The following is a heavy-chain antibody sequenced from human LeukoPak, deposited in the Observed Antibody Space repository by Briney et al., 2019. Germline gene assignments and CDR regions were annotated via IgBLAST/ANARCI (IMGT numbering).Heavy chain of an antibody. CDR3: ARPGGDSSGYYDGY. CDR2: ISSSSSYI. V-gene: IGHV3-21*01. Sequence: TGGSLRLSCAASGFTFSSYSMNWVRQAPGKGLEWVSSISSSSSYIYYADSVKGRFTISRDNAKNSLYLQMNSLRAEDTAVYYCARPGGDSSGYYDGYWGQGTRVTVSS. D-gene: IGHD3-22*01. CDR1: GFTFSSYS. J-gene: IGHJ4*02.